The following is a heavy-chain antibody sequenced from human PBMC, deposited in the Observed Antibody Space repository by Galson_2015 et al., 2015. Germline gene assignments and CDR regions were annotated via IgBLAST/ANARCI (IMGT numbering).Heavy chain of an antibody. CDR1: GYTFTGYY. D-gene: IGHD5-12*01. V-gene: IGHV1-2*04. CDR2: INPNSGGT. J-gene: IGHJ3*02. Sequence: SVKVSCKASGYTFTGYYMHWVRQAPGHGLEWMGWINPNSGGTNYAHTFQGWLTLTRDTSISTAYLEVSRRRSDDTAVYYCARGGRVWLRLDGTFDIWGQGTKVTVSS. CDR3: ARGGRVWLRLDGTFDI.